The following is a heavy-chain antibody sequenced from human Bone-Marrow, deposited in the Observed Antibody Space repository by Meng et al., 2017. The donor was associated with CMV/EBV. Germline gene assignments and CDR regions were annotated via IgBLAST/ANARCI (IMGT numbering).Heavy chain of an antibody. J-gene: IGHJ4*02. CDR1: GGTFRSYG. CDR3: ARVALAETSMVYYH. D-gene: IGHD5-18*01. Sequence: SVKVSCKASGGTFRSYGISWVRQAPGQGLEWMGGIIPIFGTPKYPQKFQGRVTVTTDEYTTTAYMELSSLRSEDTAVYYCARVALAETSMVYYHWGQGTLVTVSS. CDR2: IIPIFGTP. V-gene: IGHV1-69*05.